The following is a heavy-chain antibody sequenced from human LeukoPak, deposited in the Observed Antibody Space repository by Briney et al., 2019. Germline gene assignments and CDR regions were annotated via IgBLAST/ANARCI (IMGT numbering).Heavy chain of an antibody. CDR2: ISWNSGSI. CDR3: AKDLAYDSSGLDY. Sequence: GGSLRLSCAASGCTFDDYAMHWVRQAPGKGMEWVSGISWNSGSIGYADSVKGRFTISRDNAKNSLYLQMNSLRAEDTALYYCAKDLAYDSSGLDYWGQGTLVTVSS. J-gene: IGHJ4*02. D-gene: IGHD3-22*01. CDR1: GCTFDDYA. V-gene: IGHV3-9*01.